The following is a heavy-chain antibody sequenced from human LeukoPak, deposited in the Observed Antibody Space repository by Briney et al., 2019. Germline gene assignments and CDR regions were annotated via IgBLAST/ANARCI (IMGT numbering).Heavy chain of an antibody. CDR1: GFTVTTKT. D-gene: IGHD3-22*01. V-gene: IGHV3-53*01. CDR3: ASVRESCIGSTCYEYFHH. CDR2: FYSPGST. Sequence: GGSLRLSCAASGFTVTTKTMAWVRQAPGRGLEWVSVFYSPGSTYYADSVHGRFTISRDTSLNTLFLQMNSLRVEDTAVYYCASVRESCIGSTCYEYFHHWGQGTPLRVSS. J-gene: IGHJ1*01.